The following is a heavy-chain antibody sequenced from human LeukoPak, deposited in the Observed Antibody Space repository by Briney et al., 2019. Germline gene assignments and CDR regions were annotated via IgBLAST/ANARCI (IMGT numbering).Heavy chain of an antibody. CDR1: GGSISSYY. Sequence: PSETLSLTCTVSGGSISSYYWSWIRQTPGKGLEWIGYIYTSGSTNYNPSLKSRVTISVDTSKNQFSLKLSSVTAADTAVYYCARHPLGMGCYDMDVWGKGTTVTVSS. CDR3: ARHPLGMGCYDMDV. J-gene: IGHJ6*03. CDR2: IYTSGST. D-gene: IGHD7-27*01. V-gene: IGHV4-4*09.